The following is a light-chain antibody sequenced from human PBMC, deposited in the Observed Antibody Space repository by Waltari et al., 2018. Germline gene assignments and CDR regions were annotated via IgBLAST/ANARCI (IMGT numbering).Light chain of an antibody. CDR3: QVWDSSTAV. CDR1: NIGGKN. V-gene: IGLV3-9*01. J-gene: IGLJ7*01. Sequence: SYDLTQPLSVSVALGQTARITCGGNNIGGKNVHLYQPKPGQAPLLVIYRDKNRPSRTPGRFAGCNAENTATLTITGAQGADEADYYCQVWDSSTAVFGGGTQLTVL. CDR2: RDK.